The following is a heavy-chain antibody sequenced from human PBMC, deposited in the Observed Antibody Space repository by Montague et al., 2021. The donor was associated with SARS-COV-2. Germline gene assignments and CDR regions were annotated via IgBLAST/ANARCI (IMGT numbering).Heavy chain of an antibody. CDR2: IYSSGST. D-gene: IGHD3-10*01. J-gene: IGHJ6*02. CDR3: ARDRSGSYYYGLGTYMWGGYDMDV. CDR1: GGSISSYY. Sequence: SETLSLTCTVSGGSISSYYWSWIRQPAGKGLEWIGRIYSSGSTNYNPSLKSRVTMSVDTSKNQFSLKLSSVTAADTAFYYCARDRSGSYYYGLGTYMWGGYDMDVWGQGTTVTVSS. V-gene: IGHV4-4*07.